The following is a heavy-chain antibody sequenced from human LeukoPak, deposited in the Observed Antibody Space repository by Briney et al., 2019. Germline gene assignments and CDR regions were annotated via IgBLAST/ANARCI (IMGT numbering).Heavy chain of an antibody. CDR3: ARGGRINWGRIAGGTAIGY. CDR2: INHSGST. Sequence: SETLSLTCAVYGGSFSGYYWSWIRQPPGKGLEWIGEINHSGSTNYNPSLKSRVTISVDTSKNQFSLKLSSVTAADTAVYYCARGGRINWGRIAGGTAIGYWGQGALVTVSS. D-gene: IGHD6-13*01. V-gene: IGHV4-34*01. CDR1: GGSFSGYY. J-gene: IGHJ4*02.